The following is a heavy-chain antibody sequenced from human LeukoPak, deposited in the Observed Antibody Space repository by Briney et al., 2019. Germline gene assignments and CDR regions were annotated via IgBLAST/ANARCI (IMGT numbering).Heavy chain of an antibody. V-gene: IGHV3-15*01. CDR1: GFTFSTAW. Sequence: GWSLKLSRAASGFTFSTAWLRCASQAPGKWLDWVGRIKIKTDGGTTEYAAPVKGRSTISRVDSNNTMYLQLNVLKIENTAVYYCTTGGSGHGGSRRYWFDPWGQGTLVAVSS. J-gene: IGHJ5*02. D-gene: IGHD2-15*01. CDR2: IKIKTDGGTT. CDR3: TTGGSGHGGSRRYWFDP.